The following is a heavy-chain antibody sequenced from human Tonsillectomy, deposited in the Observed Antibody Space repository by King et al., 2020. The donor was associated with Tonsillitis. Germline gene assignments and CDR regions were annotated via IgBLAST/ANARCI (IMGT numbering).Heavy chain of an antibody. CDR2: ISGYNDNT. J-gene: IGHJ4*02. D-gene: IGHD3-3*01. V-gene: IGHV1-18*01. CDR3: ARESPYYDFWSSYYAD. CDR1: GYTFTTYG. Sequence: QLVQSGAEVKKPGASVKVSCKASGYTFTTYGIAWVRQAPGQGLEWMGWISGYNDNTNYAHKFQGRLTMTADTSTNTAYMELRTLRSDDTAVYFCARESPYYDFWSSYYADWGQGTLVTVSS.